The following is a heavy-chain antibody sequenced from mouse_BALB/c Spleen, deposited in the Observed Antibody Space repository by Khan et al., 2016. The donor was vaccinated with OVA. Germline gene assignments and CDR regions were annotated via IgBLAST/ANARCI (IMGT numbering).Heavy chain of an antibody. CDR2: IWAGGST. J-gene: IGHJ3*01. CDR1: GFSLTNYG. V-gene: IGHV2-9*02. D-gene: IGHD1-1*01. CDR3: ARAFYYGAWFAY. Sequence: QVQLKESGPGLVAPSQTLSITCTVSGFSLTNYGVHWVRQPPGKGLEWLGVIWAGGSTNHNSALMSRLSISKDDSKSQVFLKMNSLQTDDTAIYYCARAFYYGAWFAYWGQGNLVTVSA.